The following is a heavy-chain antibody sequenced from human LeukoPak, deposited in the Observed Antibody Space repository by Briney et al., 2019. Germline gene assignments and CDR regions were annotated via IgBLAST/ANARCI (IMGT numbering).Heavy chain of an antibody. D-gene: IGHD2-15*01. CDR1: GFTFSSFW. V-gene: IGHV3-7*03. CDR2: IKQAESEK. CDR3: ARSMGYCSGGSCFPFDY. J-gene: IGHJ4*02. Sequence: GGSLRLSCAASGFTFSSFWMTWVRQAPGKGLEWVANIKQAESEKYYVGSVKGRFTISRDNAKNSLYLQMSNLRAEDTAIYFCARSMGYCSGGSCFPFDYWGQGTLVTVSS.